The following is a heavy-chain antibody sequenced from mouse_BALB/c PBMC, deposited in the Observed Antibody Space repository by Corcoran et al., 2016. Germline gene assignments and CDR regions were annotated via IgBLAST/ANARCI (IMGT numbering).Heavy chain of an antibody. J-gene: IGHJ2*01. CDR2: INTYTGEP. Sequence: QIQLVRSGPELKKPGETVKISCKASGYTFTNYGMNWVKQAPGKGLKWMGWINTYTGEPTYADDFKGRFAFSLETSASTAYLQINNLKNEDMATYFCARWETGTCDYWGQGTTLTVSS. D-gene: IGHD4-1*01. CDR1: GYTFTNYG. V-gene: IGHV9-1*02. CDR3: ARWETGTCDY.